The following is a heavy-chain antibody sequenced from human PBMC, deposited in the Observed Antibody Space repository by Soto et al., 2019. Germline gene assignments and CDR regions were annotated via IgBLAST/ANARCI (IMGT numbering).Heavy chain of an antibody. Sequence: PGGPLRLSCAASGLTLSSYNMNWVRQAPGKGLEWVAYIDSSSSPIYYADSVKGRFTISRDNAQNSLYLQMNSLRVEDTAVYYCARVSRTAERYWGPGALVTVSS. CDR3: ARVSRTAERY. J-gene: IGHJ4*02. CDR2: IDSSSSPI. V-gene: IGHV3-48*01. CDR1: GLTLSSYN. D-gene: IGHD2-2*01.